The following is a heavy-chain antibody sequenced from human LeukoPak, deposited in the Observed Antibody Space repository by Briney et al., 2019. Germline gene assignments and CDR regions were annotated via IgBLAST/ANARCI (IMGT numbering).Heavy chain of an antibody. V-gene: IGHV3-48*03. CDR1: GFTFSSYE. J-gene: IGHJ4*02. Sequence: GGSLRLSCVASGFTFSSYEMNWVRQAPGKGLEWVSYISSSGSPIYYADSVRGRFTVSRDNAKNSLYLQMNSLRAEDTAVYYCARDYYGSGMNDYWGQGTLVTVSS. CDR2: ISSSGSPI. D-gene: IGHD3-10*01. CDR3: ARDYYGSGMNDY.